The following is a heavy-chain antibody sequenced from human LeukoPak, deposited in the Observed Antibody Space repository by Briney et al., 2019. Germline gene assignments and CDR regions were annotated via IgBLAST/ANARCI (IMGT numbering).Heavy chain of an antibody. J-gene: IGHJ5*02. Sequence: TGGSLRLSCAASGFTFSNSWMHWVRQTPGKGPVWVSCINTDGNIMRCADSVKGRFTISRDNAKNTLYLQMNSLRVEDTAVYYCARAGGPPTAMGFDPWGQGSLVSVST. CDR3: ARAGGPPTAMGFDP. CDR1: GFTFSNSW. V-gene: IGHV3-74*01. CDR2: INTDGNIM. D-gene: IGHD2-2*01.